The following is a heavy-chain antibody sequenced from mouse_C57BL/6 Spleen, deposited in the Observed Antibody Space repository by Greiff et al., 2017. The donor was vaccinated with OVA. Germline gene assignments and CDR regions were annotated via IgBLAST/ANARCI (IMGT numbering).Heavy chain of an antibody. D-gene: IGHD1-1*01. CDR1: GFTIKNTY. CDR3: ASPITTVVDWYFDV. Sequence: VQLQPSLAELVRPGASVKFSCTASGFTIKNTYMHWVKQRPEQGLEWIGRIDPANGNTKYAPKFPGKAPITADPSSNTAYLQLSSLTSEDTAIYYCASPITTVVDWYFDVWGTGTTVTVSS. V-gene: IGHV14-3*01. J-gene: IGHJ1*03. CDR2: IDPANGNT.